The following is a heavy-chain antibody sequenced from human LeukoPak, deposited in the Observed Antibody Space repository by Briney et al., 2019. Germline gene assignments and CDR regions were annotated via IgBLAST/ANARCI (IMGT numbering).Heavy chain of an antibody. CDR2: IYSGGST. J-gene: IGHJ4*02. V-gene: IGHV3-66*04. D-gene: IGHD3-22*01. Sequence: GGSLRLSCAASGFTVSSNYMSWVPQAPGKGLEWVSVIYSGGSTYYADSVKGRFTISRDNSKNTLYLQMNSLRAEDTAVYYCARQNYYDSSGGHDYCSQGTLVTVSS. CDR1: GFTVSSNY. CDR3: ARQNYYDSSGGHDY.